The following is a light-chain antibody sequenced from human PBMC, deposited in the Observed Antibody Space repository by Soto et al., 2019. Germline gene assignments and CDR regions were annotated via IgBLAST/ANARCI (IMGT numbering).Light chain of an antibody. CDR1: QDINNW. CDR2: AAS. J-gene: IGKJ4*01. Sequence: DIQMTQSPSSVSASVGDRVTITCRASQDINNWLAWYQQKPGKAPKLLIYAASTLQSGVPSRFSGSGSGTAFTLTISSLHPEDFAAYSWKQANSFQLTFGGWTRVEIK. V-gene: IGKV1-12*01. CDR3: KQANSFQLT.